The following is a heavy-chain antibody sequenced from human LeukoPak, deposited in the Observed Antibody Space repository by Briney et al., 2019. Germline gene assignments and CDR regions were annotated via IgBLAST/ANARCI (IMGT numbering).Heavy chain of an antibody. Sequence: GASVKVSCKASGYTFTGYYMHWVRQAPGQGLEWMGWINPNSGGTNYAQKFQGRVTMTRDTSISTAYMEMRKLTSDDTAFYYCARGRMAAAGAIDYWGQGARVTVSS. CDR1: GYTFTGYY. J-gene: IGHJ4*02. V-gene: IGHV1-2*02. D-gene: IGHD6-13*01. CDR3: ARGRMAAAGAIDY. CDR2: INPNSGGT.